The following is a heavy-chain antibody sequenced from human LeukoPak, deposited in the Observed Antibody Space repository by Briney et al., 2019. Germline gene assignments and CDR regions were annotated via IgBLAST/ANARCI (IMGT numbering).Heavy chain of an antibody. Sequence: PGGSLRLSCTASGFIFSNFEMNWVRPAPGKGVQWLAYIHSGATSGYYADSVKGRFTISRDNAKNSLYLQMNSLGVQDTAIYYCARVICTGGSCFQSDYWGQGTLVTVSS. CDR3: ARVICTGGSCFQSDY. CDR1: GFIFSNFE. V-gene: IGHV3-48*03. D-gene: IGHD2-8*02. CDR2: IHSGATSG. J-gene: IGHJ4*02.